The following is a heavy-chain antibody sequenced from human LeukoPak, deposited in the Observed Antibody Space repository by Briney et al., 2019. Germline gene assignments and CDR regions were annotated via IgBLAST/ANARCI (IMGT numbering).Heavy chain of an antibody. V-gene: IGHV3-21*01. CDR2: ISSSSSYI. Sequence: PGGSLRLSCAASGFTFSSYSMNWVRQAPGRGLEWVSSISSSSSYIYYADSVKGRFTISRDNAKNSLYLQMNSLRAEDTAVYYCARESNGAWYSYGLYYFDYWGQGTLVTVSS. D-gene: IGHD5-18*01. CDR3: ARESNGAWYSYGLYYFDY. CDR1: GFTFSSYS. J-gene: IGHJ4*02.